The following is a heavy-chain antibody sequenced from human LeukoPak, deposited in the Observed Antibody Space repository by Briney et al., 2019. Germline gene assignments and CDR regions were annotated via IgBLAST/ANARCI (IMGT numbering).Heavy chain of an antibody. CDR3: ARMSGSRLPGY. Sequence: GGSLRLSCAASGFTFSSHSMNWVRQAPGKGLEWVSYISSSSSARYYANSVKGRFTISRDDARNSLYLQMNSLRAEDTAVYYCARMSGSRLPGYWGQGALVTVSS. V-gene: IGHV3-48*01. J-gene: IGHJ4*02. CDR2: ISSSSSAR. D-gene: IGHD3-3*01. CDR1: GFTFSSHS.